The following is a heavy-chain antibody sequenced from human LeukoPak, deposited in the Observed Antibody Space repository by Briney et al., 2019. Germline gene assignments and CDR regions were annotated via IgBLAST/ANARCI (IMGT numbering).Heavy chain of an antibody. V-gene: IGHV3-23*01. CDR1: GFTFSTYA. CDR2: IKPICEGA. CDR3: AKGDYYDLDY. J-gene: IGHJ4*02. Sequence: PGGSLRLSCAASGFTFSTYALHGVRQAPGKGREGGSGIKPICEGAYYEDSVQGRFTIARDNSKNNLYVHMMSLKDEATAVSYCAKGDYYDLDYWGQGTLILVS. D-gene: IGHD3-22*01.